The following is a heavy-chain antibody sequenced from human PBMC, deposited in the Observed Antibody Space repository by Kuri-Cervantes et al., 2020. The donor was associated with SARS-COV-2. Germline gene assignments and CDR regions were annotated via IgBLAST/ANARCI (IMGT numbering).Heavy chain of an antibody. J-gene: IGHJ4*02. V-gene: IGHV3-7*01. CDR3: ARVAGDPYYFDY. D-gene: IGHD7-27*01. CDR2: IKQDGSEE. Sequence: GESLKISCAAPGFTFSSYWMSWVRQAPGKGLEWVANIKQDGSEEYYVDSVKGRFTISRDNAKNSLYLQMNSLRAEDTAVYYCARVAGDPYYFDYWGQGTLVTVSS. CDR1: GFTFSSYW.